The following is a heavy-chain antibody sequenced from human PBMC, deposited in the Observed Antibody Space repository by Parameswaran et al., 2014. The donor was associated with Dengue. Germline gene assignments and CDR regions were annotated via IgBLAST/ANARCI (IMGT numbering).Heavy chain of an antibody. V-gene: IGHV5-51*01. D-gene: IGHD3-22*01. CDR3: ASSSTDYDSSGYVNWYFDL. Sequence: VRQMPGKGLEWMGIIYPGDSDTRYSPSFQGQVTISADKSISTAYLQWSSLKASDTAMYYCASSSTDYDSSGYVNWYFDLWGRGTLVTVSS. CDR2: IYPGDSDT. J-gene: IGHJ2*01.